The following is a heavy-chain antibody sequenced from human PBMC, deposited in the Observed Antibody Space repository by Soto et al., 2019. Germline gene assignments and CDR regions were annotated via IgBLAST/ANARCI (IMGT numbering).Heavy chain of an antibody. Sequence: ASVKVSCKASGYTFTSYGISWVRQAPGQGLEWMGWISAYNGNTNYAQKLQGRVTMTTDTSTSTAYMELRSLRSDDTAVYYCARDCVLMVYAPPYYGMDVWGQGTTVTVSS. CDR3: ARDCVLMVYAPPYYGMDV. CDR1: GYTFTSYG. CDR2: ISAYNGNT. V-gene: IGHV1-18*01. D-gene: IGHD2-8*01. J-gene: IGHJ6*02.